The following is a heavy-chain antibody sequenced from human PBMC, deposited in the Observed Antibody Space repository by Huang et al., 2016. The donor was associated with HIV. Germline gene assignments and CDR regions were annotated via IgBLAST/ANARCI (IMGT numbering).Heavy chain of an antibody. CDR1: GYTFTGYY. CDR2: INPNSGGT. Sequence: QVQLVQSGAEVKKPGASVKVSCKASGYTFTGYYMHWVRQAPGQGLEWMGWINPNSGGTNNAQKFQGRVTMTRDTSISTAYMELSRLRSDDTAVYYCARGTGSSWYIGWFDPWGQGTLVTVSS. J-gene: IGHJ5*02. CDR3: ARGTGSSWYIGWFDP. V-gene: IGHV1-2*02. D-gene: IGHD6-13*01.